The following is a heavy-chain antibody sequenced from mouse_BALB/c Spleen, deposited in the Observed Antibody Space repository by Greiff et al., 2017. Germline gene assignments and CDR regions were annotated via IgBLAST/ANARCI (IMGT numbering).Heavy chain of an antibody. J-gene: IGHJ2*01. Sequence: QVQLQQSGPELVKPGASVKISCKASGYAFSSSWMNWVKQRPGQGLEWIGRIYPGDGDTNYNGKFKGKATLTADKSSSTAYMQLSSLTSVDSAVYFCARSKDGYYGVYYFDYWGQGTTLTVSS. CDR1: GYAFSSSW. D-gene: IGHD2-3*01. CDR2: IYPGDGDT. CDR3: ARSKDGYYGVYYFDY. V-gene: IGHV1-82*01.